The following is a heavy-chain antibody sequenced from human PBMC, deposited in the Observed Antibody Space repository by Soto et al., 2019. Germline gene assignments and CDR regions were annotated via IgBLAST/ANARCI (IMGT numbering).Heavy chain of an antibody. CDR2: INAGNGNT. CDR3: ARSAQRGYSGYDSPSSGWDFDY. CDR1: GYTFTSYA. D-gene: IGHD5-12*01. V-gene: IGHV1-3*01. J-gene: IGHJ4*02. Sequence: ASVKVSCKASGYTFTSYAMHWVRQAPGQRLEWMGWINAGNGNTKYSQKFQGRVTITRDTSASTAYMELSSLRSEDTAVYYCARSAQRGYSGYDSPSSGWDFDYWGQGTLVTVSS.